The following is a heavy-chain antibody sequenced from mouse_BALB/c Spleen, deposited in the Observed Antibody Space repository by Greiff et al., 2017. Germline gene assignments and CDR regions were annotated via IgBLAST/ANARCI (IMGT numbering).Heavy chain of an antibody. V-gene: IGHV5-6-3*01. CDR1: GFTFSSYG. J-gene: IGHJ3*01. CDR3: ARWDYDGAWFAY. CDR2: INSNGGST. D-gene: IGHD2-4*01. Sequence: VQLKESGGGLVQPGGSLKLSCAASGFTFSSYGMSWVRQTPDKRLELVATINSNGGSTYYPDSVKGRFTISRDNAKNTLYLQMSSLKSEDTAMYYCARWDYDGAWFAYWGQGTLVTVSA.